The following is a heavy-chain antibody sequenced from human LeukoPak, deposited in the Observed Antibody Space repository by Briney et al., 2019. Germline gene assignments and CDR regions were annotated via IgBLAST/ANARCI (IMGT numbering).Heavy chain of an antibody. CDR2: ISTNGAAT. Sequence: PGGSLRLSCAASGFTFSSYSMNWVRQAPGKGLEWVSTISTNGAATYYTDSVKGRFTISRDDSKNTLFLQMNSLRAEDTAIYYCAKGQSTIATRSFDSWGQGTLVTVSS. CDR1: GFTFSSYS. J-gene: IGHJ4*02. D-gene: IGHD6-6*01. CDR3: AKGQSTIATRSFDS. V-gene: IGHV3-23*01.